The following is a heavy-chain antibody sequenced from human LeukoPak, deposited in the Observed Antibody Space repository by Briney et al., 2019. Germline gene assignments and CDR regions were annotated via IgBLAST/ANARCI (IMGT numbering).Heavy chain of an antibody. V-gene: IGHV3-48*01. CDR1: GFTFSSYS. CDR2: ISSSSSTI. J-gene: IGHJ3*02. CDR3: ARDLLPPATVAATGDAFDI. Sequence: GGSLTLACAASGFTFSSYSMNWVRQAPGKGLEWVSYISSSSSTIYYADSVKGRFTISRDNAKNSLYLQMNSLRAEDTAVYYCARDLLPPATVAATGDAFDIWGQGTMVTVSS. D-gene: IGHD6-19*01.